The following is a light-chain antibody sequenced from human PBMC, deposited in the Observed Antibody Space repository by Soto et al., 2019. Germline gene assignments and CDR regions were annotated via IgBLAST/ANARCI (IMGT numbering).Light chain of an antibody. CDR2: EVS. CDR3: CSYAGSSTYV. J-gene: IGLJ1*01. V-gene: IGLV2-23*02. Sequence: SVLPQPASLSGSRGQSITISCTGTSSDVGSYNLVSWYQQHPGKAPKVMIYEVSKRPSGVPNRFSGSKSGNTASLTISGLQAEDEADYYCCSYAGSSTYVFGTGTKVTVL. CDR1: SSDVGSYNL.